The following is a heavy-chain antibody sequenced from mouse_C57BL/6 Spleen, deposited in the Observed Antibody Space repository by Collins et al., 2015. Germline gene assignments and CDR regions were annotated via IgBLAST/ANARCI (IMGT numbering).Heavy chain of an antibody. J-gene: IGHJ2*01. V-gene: IGHV1-85*01. CDR1: GYTFTSYD. CDR2: IYPGDGST. Sequence: QVQLQQSGPELVKPGASVKLSCKASGYTFTSYDINWVKQRPGQGLEWIGWIYPGDGSTNYNEKFKSKATLTVDKSSSSAYMQLSSLTSEDSAVYYCAGLGNWVPDYWGQGTTLTVSS. CDR3: AGLGNWVPDY. D-gene: IGHD4-1*01.